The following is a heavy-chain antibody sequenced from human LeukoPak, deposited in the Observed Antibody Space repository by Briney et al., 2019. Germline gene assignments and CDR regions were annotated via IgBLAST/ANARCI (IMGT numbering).Heavy chain of an antibody. CDR3: ARDNSVGDNAWWFDP. Sequence: RASVKVSCKASGYTFTGYYMHWVRQAPGQGLEWMGWINPNSGGANYAQKFQGRVTMTRDTSISTAYMELSRLRSEDTAIYYCARDNSVGDNAWWFDPWGQGTLVTVSS. J-gene: IGHJ5*02. CDR1: GYTFTGYY. V-gene: IGHV1-2*02. D-gene: IGHD1-26*01. CDR2: INPNSGGA.